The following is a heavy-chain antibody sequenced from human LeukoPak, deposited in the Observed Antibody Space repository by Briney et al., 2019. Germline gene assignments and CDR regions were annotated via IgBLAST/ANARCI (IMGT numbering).Heavy chain of an antibody. CDR1: GFTFSDHW. D-gene: IGHD2-15*01. V-gene: IGHV3-7*01. CDR2: INEDGSDK. CDR3: ARGNVAVSRDY. J-gene: IGHJ4*02. Sequence: GGSLRLSCAVSGFTFSDHWMSWVRQAPGKGLEWVANINEDGSDKYYVDSVKGRFTISRDNVKNSLYLQMNSLRAEDTAVYYCARGNVAVSRDYWGQGTLATVSS.